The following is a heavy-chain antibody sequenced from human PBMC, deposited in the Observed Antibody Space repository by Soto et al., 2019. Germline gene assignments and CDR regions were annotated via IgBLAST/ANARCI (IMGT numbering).Heavy chain of an antibody. CDR2: VSNDGRSE. CDR3: AKDFELPDGDYYHYGMDV. J-gene: IGHJ6*02. CDR1: GFRFSAFG. V-gene: IGHV3-30*18. Sequence: QVQLVESGGGAVQPGRSLTLSCAASGFRFSAFGMHWVRQAPGKGLEWVAVVSNDGRSEHYADSVKGRFTISRDNSKKTVYLHMTSLRAEDTALYYCAKDFELPDGDYYHYGMDVWGQGTTVSVSS. D-gene: IGHD1-1*01.